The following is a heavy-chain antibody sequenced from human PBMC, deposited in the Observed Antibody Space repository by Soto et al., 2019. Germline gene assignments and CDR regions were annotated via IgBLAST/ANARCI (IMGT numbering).Heavy chain of an antibody. CDR3: ARVLFSNLKLYYYYGMDV. J-gene: IGHJ6*02. CDR1: GGSISSGDYY. V-gene: IGHV4-30-4*01. CDR2: IYCSGST. Sequence: NPSETLSLTCTVSGGSISSGDYYWSWIRQPPGKGLEWIGYIYCSGSTYYNPSLKSRVTISVDTSKNQFSLKLSSVTAADTAVYYCARVLFSNLKLYYYYGMDVWGQGTTVTV. D-gene: IGHD4-4*01.